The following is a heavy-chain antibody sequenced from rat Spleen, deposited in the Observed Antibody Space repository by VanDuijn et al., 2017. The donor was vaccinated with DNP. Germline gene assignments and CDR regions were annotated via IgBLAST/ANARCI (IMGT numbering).Heavy chain of an antibody. CDR1: GFSLTIYG. V-gene: IGHV2S12*01. CDR2: ISGGGET. J-gene: IGHJ3*01. D-gene: IGHD5-1*01. CDR3: TNGSPFTH. Sequence: QVQLKESGPGLVQPSQTLSLTCSVSGFSLTIYGVSWVRQPPGKGLEWIATISGGGETYFNSVLKSRLSISRDTSKSQVFLKMNSLQTEDTAVYFCTNGSPFTHWGQGTLVTVSS.